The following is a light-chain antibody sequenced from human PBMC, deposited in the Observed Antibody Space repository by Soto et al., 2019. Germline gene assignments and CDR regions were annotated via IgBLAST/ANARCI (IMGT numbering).Light chain of an antibody. Sequence: DIQMTQSPSTLSASVGDRVTITCRASQSISSWLAWYQQKPGKAPKVLIYDASSLECGVPSRFSGSGSGTEFTLTISSLQPDDFATYYCQQYNTYPWTFGQGTKVDIK. CDR3: QQYNTYPWT. V-gene: IGKV1-5*01. J-gene: IGKJ1*01. CDR2: DAS. CDR1: QSISSW.